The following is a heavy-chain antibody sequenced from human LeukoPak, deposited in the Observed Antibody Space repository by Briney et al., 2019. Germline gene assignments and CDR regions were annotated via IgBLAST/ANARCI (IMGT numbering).Heavy chain of an antibody. Sequence: GGSLRPSCAASGFTFSDYYMSWIRQAPGKGLEWVSYISGSGTTKFYADSMKGRFTVSRDNAKNSLYLQMNSLRAEDTAVYYCARGSGSYRNDYWGQGTLVTVSS. V-gene: IGHV3-11*04. CDR2: ISGSGTTK. J-gene: IGHJ4*02. D-gene: IGHD1-26*01. CDR1: GFTFSDYY. CDR3: ARGSGSYRNDY.